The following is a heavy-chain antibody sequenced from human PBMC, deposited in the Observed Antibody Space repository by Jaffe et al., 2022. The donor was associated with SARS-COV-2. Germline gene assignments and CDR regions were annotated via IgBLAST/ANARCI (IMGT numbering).Heavy chain of an antibody. D-gene: IGHD3-10*01. CDR1: GGSISTPYYY. CDR3: AVYYFLYYMDV. J-gene: IGHJ6*03. V-gene: IGHV4-39*01. CDR2: VYYNGAT. Sequence: QLQLQESGPGLVKPSETLSLTCFVSGGSISTPYYYWGWIRQTPGKGLDWIGSVYYNGATYYNTSLESRVTISVDTSKNQFSLKLKSVTAADTAVYFCAVYYFLYYMDVWGRGTSVTVSS.